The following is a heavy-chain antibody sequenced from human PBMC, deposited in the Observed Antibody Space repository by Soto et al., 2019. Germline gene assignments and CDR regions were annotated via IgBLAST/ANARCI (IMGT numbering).Heavy chain of an antibody. J-gene: IGHJ5*02. V-gene: IGHV1-18*01. CDR1: GYTFNNYA. D-gene: IGHD6-13*01. CDR3: ARDNGGLAAPGTDWLVP. Sequence: QIQLVQSGAEVKQPGASVTVSCQASGYTFNNYAITWVRQAPGLGLEWMGWISAYNGHIKYAQKLQGRLTMTTDSSTSTAYMELRSLTCDDTAIYYCARDNGGLAAPGTDWLVPWGQGTLITVSS. CDR2: ISAYNGHI.